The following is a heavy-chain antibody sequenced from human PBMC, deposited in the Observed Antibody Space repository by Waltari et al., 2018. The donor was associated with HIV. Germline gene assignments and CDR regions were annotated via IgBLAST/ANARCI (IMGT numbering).Heavy chain of an antibody. CDR2: ISSSSSYI. CDR3: ARGYCSGGSCYSRPYYYYYGMDV. J-gene: IGHJ6*02. D-gene: IGHD2-15*01. Sequence: EVQLVESGGGLVKPGGSLRLSCAASGFTFSSYSMNWVRQAPGKGLEWVSSISSSSSYIYYADSVKGRFTISRDNAKNSLYLQMNSLRAEDTAVYYCARGYCSGGSCYSRPYYYYYGMDVWGQGTTVTVSS. V-gene: IGHV3-21*01. CDR1: GFTFSSYS.